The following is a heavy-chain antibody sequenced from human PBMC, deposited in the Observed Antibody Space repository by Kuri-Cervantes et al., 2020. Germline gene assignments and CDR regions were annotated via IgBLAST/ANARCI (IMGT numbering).Heavy chain of an antibody. V-gene: IGHV3-30*03. D-gene: IGHD1-26*01. CDR2: ISYDGSNK. CDR3: ARDGGSYFDY. CDR1: GYTFTSYG. J-gene: IGHJ4*02. Sequence: SCKASGYTFTSYGMHWVRQAPGKGLEWVAVISYDGSNKYYADSVKGRFTISRDNSKNTLYLQMNSLRAEDTAVYYCARDGGSYFDYWGQGTLVTVSS.